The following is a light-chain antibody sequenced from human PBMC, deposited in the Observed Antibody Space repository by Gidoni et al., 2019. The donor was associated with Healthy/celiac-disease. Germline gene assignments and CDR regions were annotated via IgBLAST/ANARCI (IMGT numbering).Light chain of an antibody. CDR2: KAS. CDR1: QSISSW. J-gene: IGKJ2*01. Sequence: DIQMTQSPSTLSASVGDRVTITCRASQSISSWLAWYQQKPGKAPKLLIYKASSLESGVPSRFSGSGSGTEFTLTISSQQPDDFATYYCQQYNSYSTFXQXTKLEIK. V-gene: IGKV1-5*03. CDR3: QQYNSYST.